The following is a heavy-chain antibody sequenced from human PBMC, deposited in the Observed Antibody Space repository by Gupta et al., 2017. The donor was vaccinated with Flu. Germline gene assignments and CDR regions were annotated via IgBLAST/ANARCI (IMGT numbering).Heavy chain of an antibody. D-gene: IGHD2-15*01. CDR2: ISSSSSYI. CDR1: GFTFSSYR. CDR3: ARDWLPEGYCSGGSCLGVDYFDY. V-gene: IGHV3-21*01. J-gene: IGHJ4*02. Sequence: EVQLVESGGGLVKPGGSLRLSCAASGFTFSSYRMNWVRQAPGKGLEWVSSISSSSSYIYYADSVKGRFTISRDNAKNSLYLQMNSLRAEDTAVYYCARDWLPEGYCSGGSCLGVDYFDYWGQGTLVTVSS.